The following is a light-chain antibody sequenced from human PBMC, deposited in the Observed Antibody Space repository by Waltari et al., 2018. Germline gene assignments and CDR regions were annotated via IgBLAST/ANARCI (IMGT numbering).Light chain of an antibody. Sequence: QSALTQPASVSGTPGQSITISCSGTTSDVGSYDLVSWYQQHPGEAPKLLICEVFKRPPDTSSRFSGAKSGSTAYLTISGLQPEDEADYYCCSYAGRGTYVFGSGTKVTVL. V-gene: IGLV2-23*02. CDR3: CSYAGRGTYV. J-gene: IGLJ1*01. CDR2: EVF. CDR1: TSDVGSYDL.